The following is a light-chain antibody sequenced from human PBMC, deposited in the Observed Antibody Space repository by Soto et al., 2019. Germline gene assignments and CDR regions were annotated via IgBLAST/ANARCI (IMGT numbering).Light chain of an antibody. V-gene: IGKV3-20*01. J-gene: IGKJ3*01. CDR3: QQFGSPFT. CDR2: GAS. Sequence: EIVLTQSPGTLSLSPGERATLSCRASQSVSSSYLAWYQHKPGQAPRLLIYGASTRATGIPDRFSGSWSGTDFTLTISRLEPDDFAVYFCQQFGSPFTFGPGTKVDLK. CDR1: QSVSSSY.